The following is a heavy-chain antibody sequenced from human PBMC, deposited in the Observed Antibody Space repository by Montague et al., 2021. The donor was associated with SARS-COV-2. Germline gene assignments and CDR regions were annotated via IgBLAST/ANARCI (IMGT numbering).Heavy chain of an antibody. J-gene: IGHJ6*02. Sequence: SETLSLTCTVSGGSISTYYWNWIRQFPGKELEWIGYIDYSGSTNXXPSLQSRVIISVDRSKIQFSLKLNSVTAADTAIYYCARLPYDNSYGMDVWGQGTTVTVSS. CDR2: IDYSGST. D-gene: IGHD3-9*01. V-gene: IGHV4-59*01. CDR1: GGSISTYY. CDR3: ARLPYDNSYGMDV.